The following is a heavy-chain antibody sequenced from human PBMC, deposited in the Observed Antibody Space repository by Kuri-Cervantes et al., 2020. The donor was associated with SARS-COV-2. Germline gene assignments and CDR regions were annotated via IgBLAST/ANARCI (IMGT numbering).Heavy chain of an antibody. D-gene: IGHD3-22*01. CDR1: GFTFSSYA. CDR3: AKDQSYYDSSGYYGYFDY. V-gene: IGHV3-30-3*01. J-gene: IGHJ4*02. CDR2: ISYDGSNK. Sequence: GGSLRLSCAASGFTFSSYAMHWVRQAPGKGLEWVAVISYDGSNKYYADSVKGRFTISRDNSKNTLCLQMNSLRAEDTAVYYCAKDQSYYDSSGYYGYFDYWGQGTLVTVSS.